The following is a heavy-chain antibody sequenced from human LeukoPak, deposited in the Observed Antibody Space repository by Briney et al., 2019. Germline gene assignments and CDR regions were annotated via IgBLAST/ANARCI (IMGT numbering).Heavy chain of an antibody. Sequence: PSETLSLTCTVSGGSISSSSYYWGWIRQPPGKGLAWIGSIYYSGSTYYNPSLKSRVTISVDTSKNQFSLKLSSVTAADTAVYYCARALTPLRDSSGYLYLGYWGQGTLVTVSS. CDR2: IYYSGST. CDR3: ARALTPLRDSSGYLYLGY. V-gene: IGHV4-39*07. D-gene: IGHD3-22*01. CDR1: GGSISSSSYY. J-gene: IGHJ4*02.